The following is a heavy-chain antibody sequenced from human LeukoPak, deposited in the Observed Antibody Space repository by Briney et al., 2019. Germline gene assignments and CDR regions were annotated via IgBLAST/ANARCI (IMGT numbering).Heavy chain of an antibody. D-gene: IGHD3-16*02. Sequence: PSETLSLTCTVSGGSIGTYYWSWVRQSPGKGLEWIGYIYVTGNRYNPYLQSRVTISVDTSRNQFFLKMSSATAADTAVYYCARHIGGGIEDMDVWGKGTKVTVSS. CDR3: ARHIGGGIEDMDV. CDR2: IYVTGN. CDR1: GGSIGTYY. J-gene: IGHJ6*03. V-gene: IGHV4-59*08.